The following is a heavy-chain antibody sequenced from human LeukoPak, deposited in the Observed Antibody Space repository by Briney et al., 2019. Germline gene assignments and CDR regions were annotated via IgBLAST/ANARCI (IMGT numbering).Heavy chain of an antibody. CDR1: GFTVSSNY. Sequence: GGSLRLSCAASGFTVSSNYMSWVRQVPGKGLEWVSVIYSGGSTYYADSVKGRFTISRDNSKNTLYLQMNSLRAEDTAVYYCARDIVVVVAPPEDYYYMDVWGKGTTVTVSS. CDR3: ARDIVVVVAPPEDYYYMDV. V-gene: IGHV3-53*01. CDR2: IYSGGST. J-gene: IGHJ6*03. D-gene: IGHD2-15*01.